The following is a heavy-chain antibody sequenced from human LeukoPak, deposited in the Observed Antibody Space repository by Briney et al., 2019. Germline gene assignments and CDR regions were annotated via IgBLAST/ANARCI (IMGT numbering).Heavy chain of an antibody. V-gene: IGHV7-4-1*04. CDR1: GYSFSHYG. D-gene: IGHD2-15*01. J-gene: IGHJ5*02. CDR3: ARAGHCSGGTCNNWFDP. CDR2: VNTDTGNP. Sequence: ASVKVSCKASGYSFSHYGISWVRQAPGQGLEWMGWVNTDTGNPTYAQGFTGRFVFSLDTSVSMAYLQISSLKAEDTAVYYCARAGHCSGGTCNNWFDPWGQGTLVTVSS.